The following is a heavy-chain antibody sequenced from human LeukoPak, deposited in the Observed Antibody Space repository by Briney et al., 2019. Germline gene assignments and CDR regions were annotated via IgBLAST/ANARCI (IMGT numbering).Heavy chain of an antibody. V-gene: IGHV4-34*01. CDR1: GGSFSGYY. CDR2: INHSGST. CDR3: ARGRGITMVRGVKALDY. Sequence: SETLSLTCAVYGGSFSGYYWSWIRQPPGKGLEWIGEINHSGSTNYNPSLKSRVTISVDTSKNQFSLKLSSVTAADTAVYYCARGRGITMVRGVKALDYWGQGTLVTVSS. D-gene: IGHD3-10*01. J-gene: IGHJ4*02.